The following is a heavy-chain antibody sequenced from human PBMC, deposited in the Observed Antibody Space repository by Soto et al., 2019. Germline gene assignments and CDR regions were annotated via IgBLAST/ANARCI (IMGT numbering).Heavy chain of an antibody. CDR2: IYHSGRT. V-gene: IGHV4-31*03. CDR1: GGSMSNGYYY. D-gene: IGHD1-20*01. Sequence: QVQLQESGPGLVKPSQTLSLTCTVSGGSMSNGYYYWSWVRQNPGKGLEWIGHIYHSGRTYYNPSLKSRVGILLDTSKNQFSLSLNSVTAADTAVYYCARWVEVSLDYFDSWGQGTPVTVSS. J-gene: IGHJ4*02. CDR3: ARWVEVSLDYFDS.